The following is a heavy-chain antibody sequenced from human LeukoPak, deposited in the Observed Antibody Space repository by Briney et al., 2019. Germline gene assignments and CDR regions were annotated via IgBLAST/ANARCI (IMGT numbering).Heavy chain of an antibody. CDR1: GFTFNSYA. CDR2: ISGGGGST. V-gene: IGHV3-23*01. D-gene: IGHD3-16*01. CDR3: ATDWAWGGFDY. J-gene: IGHJ4*02. Sequence: GGSLRLSCAASGFTFNSYAMSWVRQAPGKGLEWVSIISGGGGSTSYADSVKGRFTISRDNSKNTLYLQMNSLRAEDTAVYYCATDWAWGGFDYWGQGVLVTVSS.